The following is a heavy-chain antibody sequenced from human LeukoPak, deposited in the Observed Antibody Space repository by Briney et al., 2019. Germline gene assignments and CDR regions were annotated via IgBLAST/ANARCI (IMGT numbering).Heavy chain of an antibody. CDR3: ARGRPGSGWSFDY. Sequence: ASVTVSCKTSGYTFTTYYMHWVRQAPGQGLEWMGIINPSGGTTNYAQKFQGRVTMTRDTSTTTLYMELSSLRSEDTAVYYCARGRPGSGWSFDYRGQGTLVTVSS. CDR1: GYTFTTYY. D-gene: IGHD6-19*01. CDR2: INPSGGTT. V-gene: IGHV1-46*01. J-gene: IGHJ4*02.